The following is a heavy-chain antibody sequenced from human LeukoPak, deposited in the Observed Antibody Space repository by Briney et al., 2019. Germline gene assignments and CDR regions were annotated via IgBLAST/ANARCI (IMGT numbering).Heavy chain of an antibody. J-gene: IGHJ6*03. CDR3: ARVDYSSGFYYYYYMDV. CDR2: IYYSGST. D-gene: IGHD3-22*01. CDR1: GGSISSHY. Sequence: SETLSLTCTVSGGSISSHYWSWIRQPPGKGLEWIGYIYYSGSTNYNPSLKSRVTISVDTSKNQFSLKLSSVTAADTAVYYCARVDYSSGFYYYYYMDVWGKGTTVTVSS. V-gene: IGHV4-59*11.